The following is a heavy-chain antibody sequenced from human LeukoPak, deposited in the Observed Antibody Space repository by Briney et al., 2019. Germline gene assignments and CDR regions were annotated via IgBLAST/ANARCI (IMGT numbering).Heavy chain of an antibody. CDR1: GFTFSSYA. J-gene: IGHJ6*02. V-gene: IGHV3-30-3*01. D-gene: IGHD2-2*01. CDR2: ISYDGSNK. CDR3: ARDTKEYCSSISCYHYYYGMDV. Sequence: GGSLRLSCAASGFTFSSYAMHWVRQAPGKGLEWVAVISYDGSNKYYADSVKGRFTISRDNSKSTLYLQMNSLRAEDTAVYYCARDTKEYCSSISCYHYYYGMDVWGQGTTVTVSS.